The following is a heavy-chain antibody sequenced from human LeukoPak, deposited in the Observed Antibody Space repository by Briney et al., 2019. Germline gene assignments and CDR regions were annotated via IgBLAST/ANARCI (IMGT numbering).Heavy chain of an antibody. CDR3: ARGLKRIFGTHYYYGMDV. CDR1: GGSFSGYY. J-gene: IGHJ6*02. CDR2: INHSGST. Sequence: PSETLSLTCAVSGGSFSGYYWSWIRQPPGKGLEWIGEINHSGSTNYNPSLKSRVTISVDTSKNQFSLKLSSVTAADTAVYYCARGLKRIFGTHYYYGMDVWGQGTTVTVSS. V-gene: IGHV4-34*01. D-gene: IGHD3-3*01.